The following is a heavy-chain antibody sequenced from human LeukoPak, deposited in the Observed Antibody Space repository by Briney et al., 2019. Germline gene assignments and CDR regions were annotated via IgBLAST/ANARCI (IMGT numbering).Heavy chain of an antibody. CDR1: GLTFSSFW. CDR3: ARDGGARENWFDP. D-gene: IGHD2-15*01. CDR2: INSDGSST. J-gene: IGHJ5*02. Sequence: GGSLRLSCAASGLTFSSFWMHWVRHVPGKGLMWVSRINSDGSSTNYADSVKGRFTISRDNAKNTLYLQMNSLRVEDTAVYYCARDGGARENWFDPWGQGTLVTVSS. V-gene: IGHV3-74*01.